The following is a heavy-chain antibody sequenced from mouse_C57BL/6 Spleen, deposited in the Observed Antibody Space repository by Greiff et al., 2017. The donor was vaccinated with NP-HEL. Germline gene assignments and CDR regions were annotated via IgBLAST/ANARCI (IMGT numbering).Heavy chain of an antibody. Sequence: QVQLKASGAELARPGASVKLSCKASGYTFTSYGISWVTQRTGPGLEWIGEIYPSSGNTYYTEKFKGKATLTADKSSSTAYMELRSLTSEDSAVYFCARSYGNSYYFDYWGQGTTLTVSS. CDR2: IYPSSGNT. D-gene: IGHD2-1*01. CDR1: GYTFTSYG. J-gene: IGHJ2*01. V-gene: IGHV1-81*01. CDR3: ARSYGNSYYFDY.